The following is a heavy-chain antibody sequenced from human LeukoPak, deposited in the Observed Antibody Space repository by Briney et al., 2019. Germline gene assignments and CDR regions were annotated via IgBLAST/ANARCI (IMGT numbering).Heavy chain of an antibody. CDR3: ARWDRFRGV. Sequence: PGGSLRLSCAASGFTFSTYSMNWVRQAPGKGLEWVSSISSSSTYIYYADSVKGRFTISRDNAKNSLYLQMSNLRAEDTAVYYCARWDRFRGVWGQGTLVTVSS. CDR1: GFTFSTYS. D-gene: IGHD1-14*01. V-gene: IGHV3-21*01. J-gene: IGHJ4*02. CDR2: ISSSSTYI.